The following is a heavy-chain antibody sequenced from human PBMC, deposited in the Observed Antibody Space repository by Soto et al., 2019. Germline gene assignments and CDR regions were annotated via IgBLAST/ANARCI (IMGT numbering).Heavy chain of an antibody. CDR2: ISNSGNT. CDR3: ARDGSDSYGLDV. V-gene: IGHV4-61*01. CDR1: GGSVSSGTYY. J-gene: IGHJ6*02. D-gene: IGHD3-10*01. Sequence: ETLSLTCFVSGGSVSSGTYYWTWIRQPPGKGLEWIGYISNSGNTQYNPSLKSRVTMSADTSKNQFSLRLNSVTAADTAVYYCARDGSDSYGLDVWGQGTTVTVYS.